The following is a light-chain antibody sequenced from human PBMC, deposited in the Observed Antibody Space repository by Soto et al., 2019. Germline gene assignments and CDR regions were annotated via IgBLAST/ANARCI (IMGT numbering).Light chain of an antibody. J-gene: IGKJ1*01. Sequence: IQLTQSPSSLSASVGDRVTITCRASQGIGSYLAWYQQKPGKAPKLLIYASSALQTGVPSRFSGSGSGTDFTLTVSSLQPEAFATYSSPQLNWAFGQRTKVDI. V-gene: IGKV1-9*01. CDR3: PQLNWA. CDR1: QGIGSY. CDR2: ASS.